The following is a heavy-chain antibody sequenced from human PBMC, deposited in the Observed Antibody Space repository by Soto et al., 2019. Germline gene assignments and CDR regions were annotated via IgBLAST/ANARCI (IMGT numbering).Heavy chain of an antibody. D-gene: IGHD6-13*01. Sequence: GASVKVSCKTSGYSFSNFYIHWVRQAPGQGLEWMGWINPNTGYTKYAQKFQGRVAMTRDTSINTGYMELTRLRPDDTAVYYCAKWGCGAGTCYSDSWGHGTLVTVSS. CDR2: INPNTGYT. CDR1: GYSFSNFY. CDR3: AKWGCGAGTCYSDS. J-gene: IGHJ4*01. V-gene: IGHV1-2*02.